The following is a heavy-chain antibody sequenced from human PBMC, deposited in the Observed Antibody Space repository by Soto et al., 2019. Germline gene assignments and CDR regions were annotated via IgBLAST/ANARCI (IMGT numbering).Heavy chain of an antibody. CDR1: GGTFSIYA. CDR2: IIPIFGTA. CDR3: ALWFGESHYYGMDV. Sequence: SVKVTCKASGGTFSIYAISWVRQAPGQGLEWMGGIIPIFGTANYAQKFQGRVTITADESTSTAYMELSSLRSEDTAVYYCALWFGESHYYGMDVWGQGTTVTVSS. V-gene: IGHV1-69*13. D-gene: IGHD3-10*01. J-gene: IGHJ6*02.